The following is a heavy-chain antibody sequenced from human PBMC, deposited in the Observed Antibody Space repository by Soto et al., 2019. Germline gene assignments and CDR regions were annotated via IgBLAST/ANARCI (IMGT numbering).Heavy chain of an antibody. D-gene: IGHD4-17*01. CDR1: GGSFSGYY. CDR2: INHSGST. CDR3: AREETTVTTIN. Sequence: SETLSLTCAVYGGSFSGYYWSWIRQPPGKGLEWIGEINHSGSTNYNPSLKSRVTISVDTSKNQFSLKLSSVTAADTAVYYCAREETTVTTINWGQGTLVTVSS. V-gene: IGHV4-34*01. J-gene: IGHJ4*02.